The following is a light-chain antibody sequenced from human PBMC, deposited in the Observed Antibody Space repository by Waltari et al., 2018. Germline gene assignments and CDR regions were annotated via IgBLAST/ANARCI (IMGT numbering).Light chain of an antibody. CDR2: QDK. CDR3: QVWDRTTVI. Sequence: SYELTQPLSVSVSPGQTAKITCTGDNLGNKYVSWYHQKAGQSPVLVIYQDKYRPSGIPGRISGSGTNSGNTATPTIRRTQSMDEGDYYCQVWDRTTVIFGGGTKLTVL. CDR1: NLGNKY. V-gene: IGLV3-1*01. J-gene: IGLJ2*01.